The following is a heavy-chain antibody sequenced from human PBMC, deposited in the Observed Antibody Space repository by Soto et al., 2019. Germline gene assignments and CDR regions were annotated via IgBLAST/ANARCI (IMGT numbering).Heavy chain of an antibody. D-gene: IGHD2-21*02. J-gene: IGHJ4*02. CDR1: GDYLRSRYL. CDR3: TKRGDCPGDCNLNYFDS. V-gene: IGHV4-4*02. Sequence: TSETQSLTCAVSGDYLRSRYLWSWVRQPPGKGLQWIGEISRIGTTNYNPSLKSRVTVVADTSKNQFSLRLNSVAAADTAIYYCTKRGDCPGDCNLNYFDSWGQGIQVTVS. CDR2: ISRIGTT.